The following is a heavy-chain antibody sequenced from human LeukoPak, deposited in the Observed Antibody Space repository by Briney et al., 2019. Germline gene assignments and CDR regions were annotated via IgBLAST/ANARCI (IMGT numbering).Heavy chain of an antibody. CDR2: ISYDGSNK. D-gene: IGHD6-6*01. Sequence: GGSLRLSCAASGFTFSSYGMHWVRQAPGKGLEWVAVISYDGSNKYYADSVKGRFTISRDNSKNTGYLQLNSLRAEDTAVYYCAKGSRSNGYYIDYWGQGTLVTVSS. J-gene: IGHJ4*02. CDR1: GFTFSSYG. V-gene: IGHV3-30*18. CDR3: AKGSRSNGYYIDY.